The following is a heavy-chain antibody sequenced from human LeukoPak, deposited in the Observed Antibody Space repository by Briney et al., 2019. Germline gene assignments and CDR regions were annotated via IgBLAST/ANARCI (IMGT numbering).Heavy chain of an antibody. CDR3: AKSKPYYYGSGSYYKNPFDY. J-gene: IGHJ4*02. Sequence: GGSLRLSCAASGFTFEDYVMTWVRQAPGKGLEWVSSISNSDGSTYYADSVKGRFIISRDNSKNTVYLQMNSLRAEDTAVYYCAKSKPYYYGSGSYYKNPFDYWGQGTLVTVSS. D-gene: IGHD3-10*01. CDR1: GFTFEDYV. CDR2: ISNSDGST. V-gene: IGHV3-23*01.